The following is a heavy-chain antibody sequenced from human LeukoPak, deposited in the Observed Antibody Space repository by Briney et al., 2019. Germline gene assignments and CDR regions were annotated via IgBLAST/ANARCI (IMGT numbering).Heavy chain of an antibody. Sequence: GGSLRLSCAASGFTFSSYSMYWVRQAPGKGLEWVSYISSSSSTIYYADSVKGRFTISRDNSKNTLYLQMNSLRAEDTAVYYCARDGLEIYDSSGYYYVGYFQHWGQGTLVTVXS. D-gene: IGHD3-22*01. J-gene: IGHJ1*01. V-gene: IGHV3-48*01. CDR3: ARDGLEIYDSSGYYYVGYFQH. CDR2: ISSSSSTI. CDR1: GFTFSSYS.